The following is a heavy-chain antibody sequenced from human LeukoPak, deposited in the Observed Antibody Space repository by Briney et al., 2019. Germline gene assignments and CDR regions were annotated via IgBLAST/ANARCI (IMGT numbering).Heavy chain of an antibody. J-gene: IGHJ4*02. Sequence: ASLKVSCRASGGTFSNYAVSWVRQAPGQGLEWMGIINPSGGSTSYAQKFQGRVTMTRDTSTSTVYMELSSLRSEDTAVYYCARDDLVGAFDYWGQGTLVTVSS. D-gene: IGHD1-26*01. CDR1: GGTFSNYA. CDR2: INPSGGST. CDR3: ARDDLVGAFDY. V-gene: IGHV1-46*03.